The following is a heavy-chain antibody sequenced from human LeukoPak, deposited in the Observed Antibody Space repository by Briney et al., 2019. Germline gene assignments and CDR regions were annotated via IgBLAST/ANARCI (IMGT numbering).Heavy chain of an antibody. J-gene: IGHJ4*02. D-gene: IGHD2-2*01. CDR1: GGSISSYY. Sequence: SETLSLTCTVSGGSISSYYWSWIRQPPGKGLEWIGYIYYSGSTNYNPSLKSRVTISVDTSKNQFTLKLSSVTAADTAVYYCARGPVFDDIVVVPAARPPFDYWGQGTLVTVSS. CDR3: ARGPVFDDIVVVPAARPPFDY. CDR2: IYYSGST. V-gene: IGHV4-59*12.